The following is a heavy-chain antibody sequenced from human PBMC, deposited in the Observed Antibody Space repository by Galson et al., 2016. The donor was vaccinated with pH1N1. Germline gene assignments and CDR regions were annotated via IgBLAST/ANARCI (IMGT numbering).Heavy chain of an antibody. CDR2: IYPEDSDS. J-gene: IGHJ4*02. Sequence: QSGAEVKKPGESLKISCQGSGYSFRNSWIGWVRQMPGKGLEWVGIIYPEDSDSRYRPSFEGQVTLSVDRSINTAYLQWSSLKASDTAMYYCARHTRYDIFPHSFYTDSWGQGTLVTVSS. D-gene: IGHD3-9*01. V-gene: IGHV5-51*01. CDR3: ARHTRYDIFPHSFYTDS. CDR1: GYSFRNSW.